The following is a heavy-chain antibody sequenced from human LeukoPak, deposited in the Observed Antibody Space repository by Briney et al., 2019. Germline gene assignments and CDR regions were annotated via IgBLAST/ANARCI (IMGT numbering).Heavy chain of an antibody. Sequence: GGSLRLSCAASGFTFSNYEMNWVRQAPGKGLEWISYISSSGSTIYYADSVKGRFTISRDNAKNSLYLQMNSLRAEDSAVYYCASCTAGSCYIVYWGQGTLVTVSS. CDR1: GFTFSNYE. CDR3: ASCTAGSCYIVY. CDR2: ISSSGSTI. D-gene: IGHD2-15*01. J-gene: IGHJ4*02. V-gene: IGHV3-48*03.